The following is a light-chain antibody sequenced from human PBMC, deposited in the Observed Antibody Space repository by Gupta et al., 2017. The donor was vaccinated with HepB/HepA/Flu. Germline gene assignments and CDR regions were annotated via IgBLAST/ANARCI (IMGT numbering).Light chain of an antibody. Sequence: QSSLLSLDSVSGSPGGSMPISSPGPSSDLGAYNYVSWYQQHPGKAPKVIIYDVSNRPPGVSNRFSGSKSGNTASLIISGLQAEDEADYYCNSYTSSITVVFGGGTKLTVL. CDR2: DVS. CDR1: SSDLGAYNY. V-gene: IGLV2-14*03. J-gene: IGLJ2*01. CDR3: NSYTSSITVV.